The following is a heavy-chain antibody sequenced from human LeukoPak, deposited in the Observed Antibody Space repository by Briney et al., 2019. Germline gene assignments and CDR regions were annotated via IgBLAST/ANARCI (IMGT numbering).Heavy chain of an antibody. Sequence: PSETLSLTCTVAGGSISSHYWSWIRQPPGKGLEWIGYIYYSGSTNYNPSLKSRVTISVDTSKNQYSTTLSSVTAPDTAVYYCARATELPASWGQGTMVTVSS. J-gene: IGHJ3*01. V-gene: IGHV4-59*11. CDR1: GGSISSHY. D-gene: IGHD1-7*01. CDR3: ARATELPAS. CDR2: IYYSGST.